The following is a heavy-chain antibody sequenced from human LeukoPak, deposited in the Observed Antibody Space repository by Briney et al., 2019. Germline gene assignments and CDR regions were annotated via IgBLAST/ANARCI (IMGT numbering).Heavy chain of an antibody. CDR2: IIPIFGTA. Sequence: ASVKVSCKASGGTFSSYAISWVRQAPGQGLEWMGGIIPIFGTANYAQKFQGRVTITADESTSTAYMELSSLRSEDTAVYYCAREVDTAMVSVYGMDVWGQGTTVTVSS. CDR3: AREVDTAMVSVYGMDV. CDR1: GGTFSSYA. J-gene: IGHJ6*02. D-gene: IGHD5-18*01. V-gene: IGHV1-69*13.